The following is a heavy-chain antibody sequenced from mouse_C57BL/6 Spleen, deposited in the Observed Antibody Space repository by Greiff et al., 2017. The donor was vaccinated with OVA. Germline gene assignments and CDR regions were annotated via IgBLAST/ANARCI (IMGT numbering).Heavy chain of an antibody. Sequence: QVQLQQPGAELVRPGTSVKLSCKASGYTFTSYWMHWVKQRPGQGLEWIGVIDPSDSYTNYNPKFKGKATLTVDTSSSTAYMQLSSLTSEDSAVYDCARGPPSYSYWYFDGWGTGTTVTVSS. CDR3: ARGPPSYSYWYFDG. CDR2: IDPSDSYT. D-gene: IGHD1-1*01. CDR1: GYTFTSYW. V-gene: IGHV1-59*01. J-gene: IGHJ1*03.